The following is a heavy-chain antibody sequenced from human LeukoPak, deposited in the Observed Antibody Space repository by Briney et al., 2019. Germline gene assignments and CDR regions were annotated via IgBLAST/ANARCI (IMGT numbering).Heavy chain of an antibody. J-gene: IGHJ4*02. CDR2: IYSGGST. V-gene: IGHV3-66*01. CDR3: ARDGRAGSLFEY. D-gene: IGHD1-1*01. Sequence: GGSLRLSCAASGFTVSSNYMTWVRQAPGKGLEWVSVIYSGGSTYYADSVKGRFTISRDNSKNTLYLQMNSLRAEDTAVYYCARDGRAGSLFEYWGQGTLVTVSS. CDR1: GFTVSSNY.